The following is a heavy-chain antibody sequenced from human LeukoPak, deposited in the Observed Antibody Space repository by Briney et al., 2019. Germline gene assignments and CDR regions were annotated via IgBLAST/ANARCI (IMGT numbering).Heavy chain of an antibody. CDR3: TRGATTYYYRSGSPY. J-gene: IGHJ4*02. D-gene: IGHD3-10*01. CDR2: IRTKAYGGTP. Sequence: GGSLRLSCAASGFTFSSYSMNWFRQAPGKGLKWVGFIRTKAYGGTPQYAASVKDRFTISRDDSKSIAYLQMDSLKAEDTAVYFCTRGATTYYYRSGSPYWGQGTLVTVSS. CDR1: GFTFSSYS. V-gene: IGHV3-49*03.